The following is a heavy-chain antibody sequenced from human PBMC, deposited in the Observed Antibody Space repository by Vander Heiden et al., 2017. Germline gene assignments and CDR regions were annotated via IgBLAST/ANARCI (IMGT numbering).Heavy chain of an antibody. V-gene: IGHV3-9*01. Sequence: EVQLVESGGGLVQPGRSLRLSCAASGFTFDDYAMHWVRQAPGNGLEWVSGISWNSGSIAYADSVKGRFTISRDNAKNSLFLQMNSLRAEDTALYYCLRVPLNYDFWRGWFDYWGQGTLVTVSS. CDR3: LRVPLNYDFWRGWFDY. CDR1: GFTFDDYA. D-gene: IGHD3-3*01. J-gene: IGHJ4*02. CDR2: ISWNSGSI.